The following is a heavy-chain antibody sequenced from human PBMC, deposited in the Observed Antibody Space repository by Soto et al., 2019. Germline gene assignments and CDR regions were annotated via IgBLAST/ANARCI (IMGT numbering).Heavy chain of an antibody. Sequence: SETLSLTCTVSCDTSTSYYWGWIRQAPGKGLEWIGHIHNSGTSTHNPSLHGRVTISIDMSKKQFSLKLTSLTSADTAVYYCARDFYDSVGYTWFDSWSQGTLVTVS. CDR2: IHNSGTS. CDR1: CDTSTSYY. V-gene: IGHV4-59*01. CDR3: ARDFYDSVGYTWFDS. D-gene: IGHD3-22*01. J-gene: IGHJ5*01.